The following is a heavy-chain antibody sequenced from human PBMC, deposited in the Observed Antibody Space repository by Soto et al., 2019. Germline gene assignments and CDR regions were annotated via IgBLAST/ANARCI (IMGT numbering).Heavy chain of an antibody. Sequence: ASVKVSCKASGYKFTTYFIHWVRQAPGQGLEWMGMIHPSGETGYAQKFRGRVTMTIDTPTTTAYMELRNLTSEDTAVYYCARGRHSSSSWGDYYYYGMDVWGQGTTVTVSS. V-gene: IGHV1-46*01. CDR2: IHPSGET. D-gene: IGHD6-6*01. CDR3: ARGRHSSSSWGDYYYYGMDV. J-gene: IGHJ6*02. CDR1: GYKFTTYF.